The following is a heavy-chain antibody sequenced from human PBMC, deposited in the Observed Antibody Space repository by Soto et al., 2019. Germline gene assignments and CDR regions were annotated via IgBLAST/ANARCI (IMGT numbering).Heavy chain of an antibody. D-gene: IGHD3-3*01. Sequence: QVQLVESGGGVVQPGRSLRLSCAASGFTFTSYAMHWVRQAPGKGLEWVAVISNDGSNYYYADSVRGRFTISRDNTKNTLLLQMSSLRGEDSGVYYCARGPTLAIFDYGVDVWGPGTTVTVSS. CDR2: ISNDGSNY. J-gene: IGHJ6*02. CDR3: ARGPTLAIFDYGVDV. CDR1: GFTFTSYA. V-gene: IGHV3-30-3*01.